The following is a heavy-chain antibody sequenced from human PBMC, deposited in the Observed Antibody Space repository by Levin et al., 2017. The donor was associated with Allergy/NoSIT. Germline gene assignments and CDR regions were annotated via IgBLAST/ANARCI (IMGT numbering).Heavy chain of an antibody. V-gene: IGHV3-9*01. J-gene: IGHJ4*02. CDR2: ISWNSGSI. CDR1: GFTFDDYA. Sequence: PGGSLRLSCAASGFTFDDYAMHWVRQAPGKGLEWVSGISWNSGSIGYADSVKGRFTISRDNAKNSLYLQMNSLRAEDTALYYCAKTAVAGVTFFDYWGQGTLVTVSS. CDR3: AKTAVAGVTFFDY. D-gene: IGHD6-19*01.